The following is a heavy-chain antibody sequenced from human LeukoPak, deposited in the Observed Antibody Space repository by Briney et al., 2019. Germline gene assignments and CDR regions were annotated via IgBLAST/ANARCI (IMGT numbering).Heavy chain of an antibody. Sequence: PGGSLRLSCAASGFTFSSYWMSWVRQAPGKGLEWVGFIRSKAYGGTTEYAASVKGRLTISRDDSKSIAYLQMNSLKTEDTAVYYCTRDGGSLWFVYHYMDVWGKGTTVTISS. CDR2: IRSKAYGGTT. J-gene: IGHJ6*03. D-gene: IGHD3-10*01. V-gene: IGHV3-49*04. CDR1: GFTFSSYW. CDR3: TRDGGSLWFVYHYMDV.